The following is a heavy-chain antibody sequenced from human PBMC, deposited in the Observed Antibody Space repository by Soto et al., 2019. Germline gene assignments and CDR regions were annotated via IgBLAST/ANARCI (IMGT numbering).Heavy chain of an antibody. CDR2: INRDGSST. J-gene: IGHJ3*02. CDR3: ARDMTRITMVRGVIDPYDAFDI. CDR1: GITFSSYW. D-gene: IGHD3-10*01. Sequence: PGGSLRLCCAASGITFSSYWMHWVRPAPGKGLVWVSRINRDGSSTSYADSVKGRFTLPRDNATNTLYLQMNSLGAEDTAVYYCARDMTRITMVRGVIDPYDAFDIWGQGTMVTVS. V-gene: IGHV3-74*01.